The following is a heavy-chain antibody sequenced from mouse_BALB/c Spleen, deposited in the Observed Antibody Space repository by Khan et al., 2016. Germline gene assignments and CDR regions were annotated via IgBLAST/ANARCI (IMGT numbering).Heavy chain of an antibody. CDR2: INPSTGYT. CDR3: ARRGVRWDVDY. Sequence: VQLQESGAELAKPGASVKMSCKASGYTFINYWILWVKQRPGQGLEWIGYINPSTGYTEYNQNFQDKAPLTADKSSSTAYMQLSSLPSEDSAVYYCARRGVRWDVDYWSQGTTLTVSS. J-gene: IGHJ2*01. CDR1: GYTFINYW. V-gene: IGHV1-7*01. D-gene: IGHD1-1*01.